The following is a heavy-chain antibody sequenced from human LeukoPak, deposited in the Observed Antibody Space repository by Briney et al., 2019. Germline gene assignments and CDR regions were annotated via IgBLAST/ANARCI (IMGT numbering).Heavy chain of an antibody. V-gene: IGHV1-8*01. CDR3: ARQARYCSSTSCRNSHSYPYYYYMDV. CDR1: GYTFTSYD. D-gene: IGHD2-2*01. CDR2: MNPNSGNT. Sequence: GASVKVSCKASGYTFTSYDINWVRQATGQGLEWMGWMNPNSGNTGYAQKFQGRVTMTRNTSISTAYMELSSLRSEDTAVYYCARQARYCSSTSCRNSHSYPYYYYMDVWGKGTTVTVSS. J-gene: IGHJ6*03.